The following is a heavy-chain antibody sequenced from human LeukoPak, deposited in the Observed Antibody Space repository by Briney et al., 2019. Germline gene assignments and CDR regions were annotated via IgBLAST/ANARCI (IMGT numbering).Heavy chain of an antibody. CDR2: ISGSGGST. CDR3: AKDGFVPPPHISSSGRPYYFDY. V-gene: IGHV3-23*01. D-gene: IGHD6-13*01. CDR1: GFTFSSYA. Sequence: GGSLRLSCAASGFTFSSYAMSWVRQAPGKGLECVSAISGSGGSTYYADSVKGRFTISRDNSKNTLYLQMNSLRAEDTAVYYCAKDGFVPPPHISSSGRPYYFDYWGQGTLVTVSS. J-gene: IGHJ4*02.